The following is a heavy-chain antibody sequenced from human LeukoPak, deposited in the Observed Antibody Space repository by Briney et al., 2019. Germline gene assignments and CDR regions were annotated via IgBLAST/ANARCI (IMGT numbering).Heavy chain of an antibody. Sequence: SETLSLTCTVSGGSISRNEYYWGWIRQPPGKGLEWIGSISYGGSTFCNPSLKSRVTISVDASKSQFSLKLSSVTAADTAVYYCARGRPKGYCSSTSCYTVNWFDPWGQGTLVTVSS. CDR3: ARGRPKGYCSSTSCYTVNWFDP. CDR1: GGSISRNEYY. J-gene: IGHJ5*02. D-gene: IGHD2-2*02. V-gene: IGHV4-39*01. CDR2: ISYGGST.